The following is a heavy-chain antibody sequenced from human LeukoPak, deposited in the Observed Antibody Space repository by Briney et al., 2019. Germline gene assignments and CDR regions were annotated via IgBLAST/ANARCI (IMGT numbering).Heavy chain of an antibody. CDR2: IYYSGST. J-gene: IGHJ5*02. CDR1: GGSISSYY. Sequence: SETLSLTCTVSGGSISSYYWSWIRQPPGKGLEWIAHIYYSGSTNYNPSLKSRVTISVDTSKNQFSLKLSSVTAADTAVYYCARHRYYYDGSGYYYQPWGQGTLVTVSS. V-gene: IGHV4-59*01. CDR3: ARHRYYYDGSGYYYQP. D-gene: IGHD3-22*01.